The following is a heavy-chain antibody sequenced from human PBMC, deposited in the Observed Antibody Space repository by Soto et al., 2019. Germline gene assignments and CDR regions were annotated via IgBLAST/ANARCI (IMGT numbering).Heavy chain of an antibody. Sequence: EVQLLESGGGLVQPGGSLRLSCAASGFTFTNYVMTWVRQPPGKGLEWVSAISGSGGDTYYTDSVKGRFSISRDNSKNTLYLQMNSLRAEDTAVYYCAKKEMAARSVPLYYDYLGQGTLVTVSP. CDR1: GFTFTNYV. D-gene: IGHD6-19*01. CDR3: AKKEMAARSVPLYYDY. V-gene: IGHV3-23*01. J-gene: IGHJ4*02. CDR2: ISGSGGDT.